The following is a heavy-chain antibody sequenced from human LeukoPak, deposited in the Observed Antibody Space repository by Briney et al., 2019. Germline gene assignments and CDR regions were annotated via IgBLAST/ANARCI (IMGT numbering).Heavy chain of an antibody. CDR1: GFTFSTYS. V-gene: IGHV3-21*01. CDR3: ARELGGDYGEAFDI. J-gene: IGHJ3*02. D-gene: IGHD4-17*01. Sequence: GGPLRLSGAASGFTFSTYSTNGVRQAPGKGLEGFSSSGGSSTSIYYADSVKGRFTISKDNGKSSLYLQMNSLRAEDAAVYYCARELGGDYGEAFDIWGQGTMVTVSS. CDR2: SGGSSTSI.